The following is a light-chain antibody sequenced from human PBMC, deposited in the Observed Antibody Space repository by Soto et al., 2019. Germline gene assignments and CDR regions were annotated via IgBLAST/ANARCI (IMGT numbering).Light chain of an antibody. J-gene: IGKJ4*01. Sequence: DIVLTQSPGTLSLSPGERATLSCRASQSVSSSYLAWYQQKPGQAPRLLIYGASSRATGIPDRFSGSGSGTDFTLTISRLEPEDFAVYYCQQYGSSPLTFGGGTKVEIQ. V-gene: IGKV3-20*01. CDR1: QSVSSSY. CDR2: GAS. CDR3: QQYGSSPLT.